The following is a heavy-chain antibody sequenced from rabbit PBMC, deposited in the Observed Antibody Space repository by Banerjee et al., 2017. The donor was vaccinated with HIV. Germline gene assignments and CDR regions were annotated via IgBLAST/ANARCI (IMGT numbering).Heavy chain of an antibody. D-gene: IGHD6-1*01. V-gene: IGHV1S40*01. J-gene: IGHJ4*01. Sequence: QSLEESGGDLVKPEGSLTLTCTASGFTISSSYYMCWVRQAPGKGLEWIACVVAGSGTTTYYASWVNGRFTISKTSSTTVTLQATSLTAADTATYFCARAGAIGDADASLNLWGQGTLVTVS. CDR1: GFTISSSYY. CDR3: ARAGAIGDADASLNL. CDR2: VVAGSGTTT.